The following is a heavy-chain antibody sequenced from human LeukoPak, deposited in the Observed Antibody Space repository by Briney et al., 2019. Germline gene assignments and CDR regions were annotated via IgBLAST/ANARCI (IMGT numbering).Heavy chain of an antibody. CDR2: ILPHRGYT. Sequence: GASVNVSFKASGYSFSVYYIQWLRQVPGEGLEWVGWILPHRGYTYYAQKFRGRVTMTTDTSINTAYMELSRLKSDDTGIYFCARPPRDLVSAAPFDYWGQGTLVAVSS. J-gene: IGHJ4*02. D-gene: IGHD2-2*01. CDR3: ARPPRDLVSAAPFDY. CDR1: GYSFSVYY. V-gene: IGHV1-2*02.